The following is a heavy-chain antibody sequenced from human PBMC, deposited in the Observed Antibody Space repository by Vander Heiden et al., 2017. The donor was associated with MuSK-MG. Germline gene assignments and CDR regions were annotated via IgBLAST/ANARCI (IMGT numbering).Heavy chain of an antibody. D-gene: IGHD3-10*01. CDR2: IYYSGST. CDR1: GGSLSSGGYY. CDR3: AGSRRGLGWFHP. J-gene: IGHJ5*02. Sequence: QVQLQESGPGLLKPSQTLSLTCSVSGGSLSSGGYYWSWIRQHPGKGLEWIGYIYYSGSTNYNPSLKSRVTTSVDTSKNKFSLKFRSVTAADTAVCCCAGSRRGLGWFHPWGQGTLVTVSS. V-gene: IGHV4-31*03.